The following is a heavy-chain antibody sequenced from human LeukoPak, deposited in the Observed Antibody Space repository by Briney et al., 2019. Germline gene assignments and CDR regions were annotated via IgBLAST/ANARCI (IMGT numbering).Heavy chain of an antibody. CDR2: ISSSSSYT. Sequence: GGSLRLSCAASGFTFSDYYMSWIRQAPGKGLEWVSSISSSSSYTNYADSVKGRFTISRDNAKNSLYLQMNSLRAEDTAVYYCARDDFLAGYYRGYFDYWGQGTLVTVSS. J-gene: IGHJ4*02. V-gene: IGHV3-11*05. CDR3: ARDDFLAGYYRGYFDY. D-gene: IGHD3/OR15-3a*01. CDR1: GFTFSDYY.